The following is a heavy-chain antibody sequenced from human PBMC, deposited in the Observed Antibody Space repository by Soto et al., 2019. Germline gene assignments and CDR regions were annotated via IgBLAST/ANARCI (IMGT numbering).Heavy chain of an antibody. CDR1: GFTFSNYA. CDR3: ARGTSSGWYYFDY. CDR2: ISYDGSNK. Sequence: QVQLVESGGGVVQPGRSLRLSCAASGFTFSNYAIHWVRQAPGKGLEWVAAISYDGSNKYYADSVKGRFTISRDNSKSPLYLQVNSLRADDTAVYYCARGTSSGWYYFDYWGQGTLVTVSS. V-gene: IGHV3-30-3*01. J-gene: IGHJ4*02. D-gene: IGHD6-19*01.